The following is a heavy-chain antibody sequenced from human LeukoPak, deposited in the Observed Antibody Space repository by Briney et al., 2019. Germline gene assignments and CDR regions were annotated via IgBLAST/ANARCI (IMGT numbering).Heavy chain of an antibody. Sequence: SETLSLTCTVSGGSISSYYWGWIRQPPGKGLEWIGYVYYDGSTNYNPSLKSRVTISVDTSKNQFYLKLSSVTAADTAVYFCARYVVYYDSSGYNYWYFDLWGRGTLVTVSS. CDR1: GGSISSYY. D-gene: IGHD3-22*01. CDR2: VYYDGST. CDR3: ARYVVYYDSSGYNYWYFDL. V-gene: IGHV4-59*01. J-gene: IGHJ2*01.